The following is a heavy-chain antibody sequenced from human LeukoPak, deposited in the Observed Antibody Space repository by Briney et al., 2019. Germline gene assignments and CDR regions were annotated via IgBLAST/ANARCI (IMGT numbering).Heavy chain of an antibody. CDR3: ARGGRFDY. CDR2: IYYSGST. J-gene: IGHJ4*02. CDR1: GGSISPYY. D-gene: IGHD2-15*01. Sequence: PSETLSLTCTVSGGSISPYYWSWIRQPPGKGLEWIGYIYYSGSTNYNPSLKSRVTISVDTSKNQFSLKLSSVTAADTAVYYCARGGRFDYWGQGTLVTVSS. V-gene: IGHV4-59*08.